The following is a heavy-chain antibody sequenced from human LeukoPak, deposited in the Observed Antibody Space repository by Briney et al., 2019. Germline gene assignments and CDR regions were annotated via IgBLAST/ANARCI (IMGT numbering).Heavy chain of an antibody. CDR1: GGSISSGSYY. CDR2: IYTSGST. V-gene: IGHV4-61*02. J-gene: IGHJ4*02. Sequence: KSSETLSLTCTVSGGSISSGSYYWSWIRQPAGKGLEWIGRIYTSGSTNYNPSLKSRVTISVDTSKNQFSLKLSSVTAADTAVYYCARGGSRDDYSNYEEGELNWGQGTLVTVSS. CDR3: ARGGSRDDYSNYEEGELN. D-gene: IGHD4-11*01.